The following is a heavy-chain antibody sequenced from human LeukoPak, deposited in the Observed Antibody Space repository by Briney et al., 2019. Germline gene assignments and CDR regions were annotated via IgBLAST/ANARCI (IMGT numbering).Heavy chain of an antibody. D-gene: IGHD3-10*01. V-gene: IGHV3-48*04. CDR1: GFTFSSYS. CDR2: ISSSSSTI. CDR3: ARDTLYGSGSYYNVGMHYFDY. Sequence: TGGSLRLSCAASGFTFSSYSMNWVRQAPGKGLEWVSYISSSSSTIYYADSVKDRFTISRDNAKNSLYLQMNSLRAEDTAVYYCARDTLYGSGSYYNVGMHYFDYWGQGTLVTVSS. J-gene: IGHJ4*02.